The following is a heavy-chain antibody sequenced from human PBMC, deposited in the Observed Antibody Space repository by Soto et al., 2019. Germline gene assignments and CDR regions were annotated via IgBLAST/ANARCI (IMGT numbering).Heavy chain of an antibody. Sequence: EVQLVESGGGLVKPGGSLRLSCAASGFTFSSYNMNWVRQAPGKGLEWVSSISSSSSYIYYADSVKGRFTISRDNAKNSLYQQMNSLRAEDTAVYYCARYSSAPFYGMDVWGQGTTVTVSS. J-gene: IGHJ6*02. CDR3: ARYSSAPFYGMDV. CDR2: ISSSSSYI. D-gene: IGHD2-21*01. CDR1: GFTFSSYN. V-gene: IGHV3-21*01.